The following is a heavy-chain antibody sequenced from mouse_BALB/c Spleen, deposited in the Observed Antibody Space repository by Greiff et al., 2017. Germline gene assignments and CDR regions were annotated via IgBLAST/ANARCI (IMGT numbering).Heavy chain of an antibody. CDR3: ARGDYYGSSWFAY. CDR2: ISSGSSTI. Sequence: VQLKQSGGGLVQPGGSRKLSCAASGFTFSSFGMHWVRQAPEKGLEWVAYISSGSSTIYYADTVKGRFTISRDNPKNTLFLQMTSLRSEDTAMYYCARGDYYGSSWFAYWGQGTLVTVSA. J-gene: IGHJ3*01. CDR1: GFTFSSFG. D-gene: IGHD1-1*01. V-gene: IGHV5-17*02.